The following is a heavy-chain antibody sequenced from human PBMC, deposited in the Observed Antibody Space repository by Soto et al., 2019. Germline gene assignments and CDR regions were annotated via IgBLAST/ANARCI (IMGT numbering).Heavy chain of an antibody. D-gene: IGHD3-16*01. V-gene: IGHV2-5*02. CDR2: IYWDDDK. Sequence: QITLKESGPTLVKPTQTLTLTGTFSGVSLTNCGVCVSWIRLPPGKSLECLALIYWDDDKRYSPSLKSRLSITKDTSKNQVVLTRTNVDPVDTATYYCAHIPNYYQYDWFDPWGQGTLVSVSS. J-gene: IGHJ5*02. CDR3: AHIPNYYQYDWFDP. CDR1: GVSLTNCGVC.